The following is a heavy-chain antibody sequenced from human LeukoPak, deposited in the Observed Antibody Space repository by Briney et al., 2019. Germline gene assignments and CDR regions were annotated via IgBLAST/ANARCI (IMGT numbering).Heavy chain of an antibody. CDR1: GGSISSYY. J-gene: IGHJ4*02. CDR2: IYTSGST. V-gene: IGHV4-4*09. Sequence: SETLSLTCTVSGGSISSYYWSWIRQPPGKGLEWIGYIYTSGSTNYNPSLKSRVTISVDTSKNQFSLKLSSVPAADTAVYYCARRSDTGAEFDYWGQGTLVTVSS. CDR3: ARRSDTGAEFDY. D-gene: IGHD5-18*01.